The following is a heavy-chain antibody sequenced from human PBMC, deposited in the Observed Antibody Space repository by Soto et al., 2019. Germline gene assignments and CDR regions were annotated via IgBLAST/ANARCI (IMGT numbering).Heavy chain of an antibody. CDR2: ISSNGGST. Sequence: GGSLRLSCSASGFTFSSYAMHWVRQAPGKGLEYVSAISSNGGSTYYADSVKGRFTISRDNSKNTLYLQMSSLRSEDTAVYYCVKDRWAKVVWQFDPWGQGTLVTVSS. CDR3: VKDRWAKVVWQFDP. V-gene: IGHV3-64D*08. D-gene: IGHD3-22*01. CDR1: GFTFSSYA. J-gene: IGHJ5*02.